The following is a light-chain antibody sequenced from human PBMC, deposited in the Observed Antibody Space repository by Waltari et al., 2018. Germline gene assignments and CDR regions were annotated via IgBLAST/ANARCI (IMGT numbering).Light chain of an antibody. CDR2: QAS. CDR1: QTIHNW. V-gene: IGKV1-5*03. Sequence: DSQMTQSPSTLSASVGDRVTITCRASQTIHNWLAWDQQKPGKAPKLLIQQASNLESGVPSRFSGSVSGTEFTLTISSLEPDDFATYSCQQYSTSRYTFGQGTKLEIK. CDR3: QQYSTSRYT. J-gene: IGKJ2*01.